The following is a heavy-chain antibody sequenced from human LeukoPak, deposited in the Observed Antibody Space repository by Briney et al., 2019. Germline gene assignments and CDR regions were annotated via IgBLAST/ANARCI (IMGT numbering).Heavy chain of an antibody. CDR3: AKDGVGATLDY. CDR1: GFTFTNYW. J-gene: IGHJ4*02. Sequence: GGSLRLSCAAAGFTFTNYWMIWVRQAPGKGLEWVANIKEDGSAEFYVDSVKGRFTLSRDNSKNTLYLQMNSLRAEDTAVYYCAKDGVGATLDYWGQGTLVTVSS. CDR2: IKEDGSAE. D-gene: IGHD1-26*01. V-gene: IGHV3-7*01.